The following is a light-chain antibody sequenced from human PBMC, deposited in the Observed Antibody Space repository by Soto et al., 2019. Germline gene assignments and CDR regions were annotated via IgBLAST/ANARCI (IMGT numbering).Light chain of an antibody. J-gene: IGKJ3*01. CDR2: AAS. CDR1: QGISND. CDR3: LPDYYYPFA. V-gene: IGKV1-6*01. Sequence: AIQMTQSPSSLSASVGDRVTITCRASQGISNDLAWYQQKPGKAPKLVIYAASSLQGGVPSRFRGSGSGTDFTLTVSTLQPEAFAPDYFLPDYYYPFAFGPGTKVDIK.